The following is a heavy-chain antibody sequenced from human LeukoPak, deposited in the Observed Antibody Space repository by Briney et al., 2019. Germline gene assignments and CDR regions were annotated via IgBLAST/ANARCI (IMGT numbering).Heavy chain of an antibody. V-gene: IGHV4-34*01. D-gene: IGHD2/OR15-2a*01. Sequence: PSEPLSLPCAVYGGSFSGYYWSWIRQPREKGLEWIGEINHSGSTNYNASLKSRVTISVDTSKNQFSLKLSSVTAADTAVYYCARGFRLGYYYYLDVWGKGTTVTVSS. J-gene: IGHJ6*03. CDR2: INHSGST. CDR3: ARGFRLGYYYYLDV. CDR1: GGSFSGYY.